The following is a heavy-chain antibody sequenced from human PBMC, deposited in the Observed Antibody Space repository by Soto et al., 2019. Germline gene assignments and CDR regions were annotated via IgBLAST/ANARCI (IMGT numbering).Heavy chain of an antibody. CDR1: GYTFASYA. CDR2: ISAYNGNT. Sequence: GASVKVSCEASGYTFASYASSWVRQAPGQGLEWLGWISAYNGNTKYAQRLQGRVTMTTDTSTSTAYMELRSLRSDDTAVYDCAREGPPEDYWRQGTLVTVS. CDR3: AREGPPEDY. V-gene: IGHV1-18*01. J-gene: IGHJ4*02.